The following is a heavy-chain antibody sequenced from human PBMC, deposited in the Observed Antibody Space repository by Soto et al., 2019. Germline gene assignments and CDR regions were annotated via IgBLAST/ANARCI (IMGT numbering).Heavy chain of an antibody. J-gene: IGHJ4*02. V-gene: IGHV3-30*18. CDR2: VSHDGRNT. CDR1: GFTFSDYA. D-gene: IGHD6-19*01. CDR3: AKGGRQWLVTSDFNY. Sequence: VQLVESGGGVVQPGRSLRLSCAASGFTFSDYAMHWVRQAPGKGLEWVAVVSHDGRNTHYADSVKGRFTISRDSSXXTVSLEMTSLRAEETAVYYCAKGGRQWLVTSDFNYWGQGALVTVSS.